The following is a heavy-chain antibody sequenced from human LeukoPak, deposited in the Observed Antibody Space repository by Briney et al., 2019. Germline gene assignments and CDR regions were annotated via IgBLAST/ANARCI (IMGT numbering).Heavy chain of an antibody. D-gene: IGHD6-13*01. V-gene: IGHV4-39*07. CDR2: INHSGST. CDR3: ARGYKRAAAGTVYYYYMDV. J-gene: IGHJ6*03. Sequence: SETLSLTCTVSGGSISSSSYYWSWIRQPPGKGLEWIGEINHSGSTNYNPSLKSRVTISVDTSKNQFSLKLSSVTAADTAVYYCARGYKRAAAGTVYYYYMDVWGKGTTVTVSS. CDR1: GGSISSSSYY.